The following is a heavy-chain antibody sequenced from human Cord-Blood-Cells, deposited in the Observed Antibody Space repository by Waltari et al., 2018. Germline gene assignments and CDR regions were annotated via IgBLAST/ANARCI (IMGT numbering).Heavy chain of an antibody. V-gene: IGHV4-34*01. CDR3: ARGENTGNDY. D-gene: IGHD3-10*01. Sequence: QVQLQQWGAGLLKPSETLSLTCAVYGGSFSGYYWSWIRQPPGKGLEWIGEINHSGSTNDNPALKSRGTISVDTSKNQFSLKLSSVTAADTAVYYCARGENTGNDYWGQGTLVTVSS. CDR1: GGSFSGYY. CDR2: INHSGST. J-gene: IGHJ4*02.